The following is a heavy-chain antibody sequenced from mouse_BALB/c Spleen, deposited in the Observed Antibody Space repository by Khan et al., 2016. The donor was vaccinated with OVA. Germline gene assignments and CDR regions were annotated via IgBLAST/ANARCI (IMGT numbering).Heavy chain of an antibody. J-gene: IGHJ3*01. CDR2: INPSSGYT. CDR1: GYTFTSYT. D-gene: IGHD2-14*01. CDR3: AREGAFYRSDGWFAY. Sequence: QVQLKQSGAELARPGASVKMSCKASGYTFTSYTIHWVKQRPGQGLEWIGYINPSSGYTNYNQKFKDKATLTADKSSSTAYMQLNSLTSDDSAVYYCAREGAFYRSDGWFAYWGQGTLVTVSA. V-gene: IGHV1-4*01.